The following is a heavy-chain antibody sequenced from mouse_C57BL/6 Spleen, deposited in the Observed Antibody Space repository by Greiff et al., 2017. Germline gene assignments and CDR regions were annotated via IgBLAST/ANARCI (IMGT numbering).Heavy chain of an antibody. CDR1: GFSFNTYA. CDR2: IRSKSNNYAT. CDR3: VRHEGGRGYFDY. J-gene: IGHJ2*01. V-gene: IGHV10-1*01. D-gene: IGHD1-1*01. Sequence: EVKVVESGGGLVQPKGSLKLSCAASGFSFNTYAMNWVRKAPGKGLEWVARIRSKSNNYATYYADSVKDRFTISRDDSESMLYLQMNNLKTEDTAMYYCVRHEGGRGYFDYWGQGTTLTVSS.